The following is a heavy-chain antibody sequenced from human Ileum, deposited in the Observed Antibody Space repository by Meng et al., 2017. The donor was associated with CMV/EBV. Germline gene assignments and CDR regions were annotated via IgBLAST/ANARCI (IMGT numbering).Heavy chain of an antibody. J-gene: IGHJ4*02. D-gene: IGHD2-15*01. CDR3: VREDIVVFDY. V-gene: IGHV3-7*01. CDR2: IKQDGSAT. Sequence: GGPLRLSCAVSGFTYSNFWMSWVRQSPGMGLGWVANIKQDGSATYYADSVKGRFTISRDNAKNSLYLQMDNLRADDTAVYYCVREDIVVFDYWGQGTLVSVSS. CDR1: GFTYSNFW.